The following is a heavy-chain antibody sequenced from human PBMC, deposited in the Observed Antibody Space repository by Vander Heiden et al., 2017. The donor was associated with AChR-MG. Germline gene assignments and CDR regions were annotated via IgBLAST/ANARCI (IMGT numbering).Heavy chain of an antibody. CDR3: AHGGGRDGCFDY. CDR2: IYWDDEK. D-gene: IGHD2-21*01. V-gene: IGHV2-5*02. J-gene: IGHJ4*02. Sequence: QIALKESGPTLVNPTQTLTLTCNFSGFSLSTTSLAVGWIRQPPGKAREWLALIYWDDEKRYSPALKNRLTITKDTSKDQVVLTMTNMDPVDTATYFCAHGGGRDGCFDYWGQGSLVTVSS. CDR1: GFSLSTTSLA.